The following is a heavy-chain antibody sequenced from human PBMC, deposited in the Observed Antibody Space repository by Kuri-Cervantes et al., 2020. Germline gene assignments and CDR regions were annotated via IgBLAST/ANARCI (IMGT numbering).Heavy chain of an antibody. CDR2: IYYSGST. D-gene: IGHD3-22*01. J-gene: IGHJ6*03. V-gene: IGHV4-59*08. Sequence: SETLSLTCTVSGGSISSYYWSWIRQPPGKGLEWIGYIYYSGSTNYNPSLKSRVTISVDTSKNQFSLKLSSVTAADTAVYYCARGVYDSSGYYYYYYMDVWGKGTTVTVSS. CDR3: ARGVYDSSGYYYYYYMDV. CDR1: GGSISSYY.